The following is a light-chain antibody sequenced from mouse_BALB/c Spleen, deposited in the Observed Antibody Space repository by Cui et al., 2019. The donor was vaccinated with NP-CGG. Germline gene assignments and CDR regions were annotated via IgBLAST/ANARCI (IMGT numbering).Light chain of an antibody. CDR3: ALWYSNHWV. J-gene: IGLJ1*01. CDR2: GTK. Sequence: VVTQESALTTSPGETVTLTCRSSTGAVTTSNYANWVQEKPDHLFTGLIGGTKNRVPGVPARFSGSLIGDKAALTITGAQTDDEAIYFCALWYSNHWVFGGGTKLTVL. CDR1: TGAVTTSNY. V-gene: IGLV1*01.